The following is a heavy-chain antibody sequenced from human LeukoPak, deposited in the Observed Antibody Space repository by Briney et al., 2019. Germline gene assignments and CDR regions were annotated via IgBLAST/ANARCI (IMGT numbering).Heavy chain of an antibody. CDR3: ARVYYDFWSGYSRHFDY. CDR1: GYTFTSYD. CDR2: MNPNSGNT. Sequence: GASVKVSCKASGYTFTSYDINWVRQATGQGLEWMGWMNPNSGNTGYAQKFQGRVTMTRNTSISTAYMELSGLRSEDTAVYYCARVYYDFWSGYSRHFDYWGQGTLVTVS. J-gene: IGHJ4*02. V-gene: IGHV1-8*01. D-gene: IGHD3-3*01.